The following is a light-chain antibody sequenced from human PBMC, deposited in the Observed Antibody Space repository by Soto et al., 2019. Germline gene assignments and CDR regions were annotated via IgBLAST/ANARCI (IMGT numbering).Light chain of an antibody. Sequence: IVLTQSPGTLSLSPGERATLSCRASQSVASRNLAWYQQKSGQAPRLLIYGTSSRAVHTPDRFSGSGSGTDFTLTISGLEPEDFAVYYFQHFGNSLWTFGQGTKVEI. CDR2: GTS. CDR1: QSVASRN. CDR3: QHFGNSLWT. V-gene: IGKV3-20*01. J-gene: IGKJ1*01.